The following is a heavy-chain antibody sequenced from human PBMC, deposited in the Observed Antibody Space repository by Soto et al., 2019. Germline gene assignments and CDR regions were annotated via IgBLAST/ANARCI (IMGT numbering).Heavy chain of an antibody. CDR1: GFTFSSYA. CDR3: GPIGV. V-gene: IGHV3-23*01. CDR2: ISGSDNTT. D-gene: IGHD2-15*01. Sequence: EVQLLESGGGLVQPGGSLRLSCAASGFTFSSYAMSWVRQAPGKGLEWVSAISGSDNTTYYADSVKGRFTISRDNSKNTLYLQMNSLSADDTALYYCGPIGVWGQGTTVTVSS. J-gene: IGHJ6*02.